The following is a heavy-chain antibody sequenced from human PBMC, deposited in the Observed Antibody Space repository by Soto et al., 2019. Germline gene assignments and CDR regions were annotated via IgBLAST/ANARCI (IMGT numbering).Heavy chain of an antibody. CDR1: GGTFSSYA. CDR3: ARPAYCSGGSCYHSHYYYGMDV. D-gene: IGHD2-15*01. V-gene: IGHV1-69*13. CDR2: IIPIFGTA. J-gene: IGHJ6*02. Sequence: GASVKVSCKASGGTFSSYAISWVRQAPGQGLEWMGGIIPIFGTANYAQKFQGRVTITADESTSTVYMELSSLRSEDTAVYYCARPAYCSGGSCYHSHYYYGMDVWGQGTTVTVSS.